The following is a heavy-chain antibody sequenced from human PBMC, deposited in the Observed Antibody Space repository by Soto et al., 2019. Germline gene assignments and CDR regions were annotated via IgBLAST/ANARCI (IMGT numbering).Heavy chain of an antibody. CDR3: AREPPETPPDY. CDR2: ISAKNGNT. V-gene: IGHV1-18*01. CDR1: GYTFSDYG. Sequence: ASVKVSCKTSGYTFSDYGISWVRQAPGQGLEWMGWISAKNGNTNFAQKFRGRVTMVTDTSTNTVYMELRNLRLDDTAVYYCAREPPETPPDYWGQGTLVTVSS. J-gene: IGHJ4*02.